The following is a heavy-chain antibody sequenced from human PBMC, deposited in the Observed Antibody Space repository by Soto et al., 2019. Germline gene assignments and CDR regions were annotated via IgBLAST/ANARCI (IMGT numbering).Heavy chain of an antibody. CDR3: ARVGSMVRGVIRSHQGDYYYYMDV. J-gene: IGHJ6*03. CDR2: INPSGGST. V-gene: IGHV1-46*03. Sequence: ASVKVSCKASGYTFTSYYMHWVRQAPGQGLEWMGIINPSGGSTSYAQKFQGRVTMTRDTSTSTVYMELSSLRSEDTAVYYCARVGSMVRGVIRSHQGDYYYYMDVWGKGTTVTVSS. CDR1: GYTFTSYY. D-gene: IGHD3-10*01.